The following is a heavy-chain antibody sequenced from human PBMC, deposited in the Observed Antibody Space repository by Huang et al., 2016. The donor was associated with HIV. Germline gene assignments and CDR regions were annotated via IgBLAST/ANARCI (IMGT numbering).Heavy chain of an antibody. CDR1: GYTFTRYY. J-gene: IGHJ4*02. CDR3: ARGPGGAAAGYYFDY. D-gene: IGHD6-13*01. CDR2: INPSGGRT. V-gene: IGHV1-46*03. Sequence: QVQLVQSGAEVKKAGASVKVSCKASGYTFTRYYMHWVRQAPGEGLEWMARINPSGGRTSDAQEFQGRGTMTRDTATSTVYMELSSMRSEDTAVYYCARGPGGAAAGYYFDYWGQGTLVTVSS.